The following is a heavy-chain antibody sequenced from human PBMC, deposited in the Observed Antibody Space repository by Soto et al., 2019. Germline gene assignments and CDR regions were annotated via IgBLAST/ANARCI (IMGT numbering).Heavy chain of an antibody. CDR2: IYYSGST. CDR1: GGSISSGDYY. Sequence: QVQLQESGPGLVKPSQTLSLTCTVSGGSISSGDYYWSXIRXPXGKGLEWIGYIYYSGSTYYNPSLKSRLTMSVDTSKNQFSLKLSSVTAADTAVYYCARGGGAPFHYWGQGTLVTVSS. V-gene: IGHV4-30-4*08. CDR3: ARGGGAPFHY. J-gene: IGHJ4*02. D-gene: IGHD3-16*01.